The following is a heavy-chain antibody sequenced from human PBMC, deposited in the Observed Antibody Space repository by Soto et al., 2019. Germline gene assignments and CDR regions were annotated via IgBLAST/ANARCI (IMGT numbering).Heavy chain of an antibody. CDR2: IWYDGINK. V-gene: IGHV3-33*01. Sequence: XGSLRLSCAASGFSFSSFGMHGVRQAPGEGLEWVAVIWYDGINKYHADSVKGRFTISRDNSKNTLYLQMTSLRAEDTAVYYCARAYYDSSGFYYASDYWGQGTLVTVSS. CDR3: ARAYYDSSGFYYASDY. CDR1: GFSFSSFG. D-gene: IGHD3-22*01. J-gene: IGHJ4*02.